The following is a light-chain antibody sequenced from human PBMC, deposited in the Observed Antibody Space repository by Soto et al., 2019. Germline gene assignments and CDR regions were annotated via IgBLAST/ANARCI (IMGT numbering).Light chain of an antibody. CDR2: EVS. CDR1: SSDVGGYNY. Sequence: QSALTQPASVSGSPGQSITISCTGTSSDVGGYNYVSWYQQHPGKAPKLMIYEVSNRPSGVSNRFSGSKSGNTACLTISGLQAEYEADYYCSSYTSSSTPVVVGTGTKLTVL. CDR3: SSYTSSSTPVV. V-gene: IGLV2-14*01. J-gene: IGLJ1*01.